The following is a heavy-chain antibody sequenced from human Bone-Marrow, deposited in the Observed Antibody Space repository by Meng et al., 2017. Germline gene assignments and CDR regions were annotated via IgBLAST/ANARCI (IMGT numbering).Heavy chain of an antibody. V-gene: IGHV3-33*08. Sequence: GGSLRLSCAASGFTFSSYGMHWVRQAPGKGLEWVAVIWYDGSNKYYADSVKGRFTISRDNSKNTLYLQMNSLRAEDTAVYYCARDGGYSYGSFYYYYGMDVWGQGNTV. J-gene: IGHJ6*01. CDR1: GFTFSSYG. D-gene: IGHD5-18*01. CDR2: IWYDGSNK. CDR3: ARDGGYSYGSFYYYYGMDV.